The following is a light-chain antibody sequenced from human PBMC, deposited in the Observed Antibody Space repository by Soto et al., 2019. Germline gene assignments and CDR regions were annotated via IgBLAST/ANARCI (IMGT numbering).Light chain of an antibody. CDR1: QSISNW. CDR3: QQYNSYRWT. CDR2: KAS. J-gene: IGKJ1*01. Sequence: IQLTQSPSSLSASVGDRVTITCRASQSISNWLAWYQQKPGKAPKILIYKASSLESGAPSRFSGSGSGTEITLTISSLQPDDFATYYCQQYNSYRWTFGQGTKVDIK. V-gene: IGKV1-5*03.